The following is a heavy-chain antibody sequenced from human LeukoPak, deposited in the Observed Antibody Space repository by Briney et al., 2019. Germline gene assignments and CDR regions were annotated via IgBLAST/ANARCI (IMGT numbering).Heavy chain of an antibody. V-gene: IGHV4-59*04. Sequence: GSLRLSCAASGFTFSTYNMNWIRQPPGKGLEWIGSISYSGITYYNQPLKSRVTMSVDMSKKQFSVGLSSVTAADTAVYYCARHYDFWSASFRGFFDQRGHGALVSVSS. J-gene: IGHJ4*03. CDR2: ISYSGIT. CDR3: ARHYDFWSASFRGFFDQ. CDR1: GFTFSTYN. D-gene: IGHD3-3*01.